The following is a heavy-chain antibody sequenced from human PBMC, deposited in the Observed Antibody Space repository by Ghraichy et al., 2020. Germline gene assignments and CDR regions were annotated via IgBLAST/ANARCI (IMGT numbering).Heavy chain of an antibody. CDR1: GGSVSSGSYY. CDR2: IYYSGST. Sequence: SETLSLTCTVSGGSVSSGSYYWSWIRQPPGKRLEWIGYIYYSGSTNYNPSLKSRVTILVDTSKNQFSLKLSSVTAADTAVYYCARGSQWLAPDYWGQGTLVNVTS. D-gene: IGHD6-19*01. V-gene: IGHV4-61*01. CDR3: ARGSQWLAPDY. J-gene: IGHJ4*02.